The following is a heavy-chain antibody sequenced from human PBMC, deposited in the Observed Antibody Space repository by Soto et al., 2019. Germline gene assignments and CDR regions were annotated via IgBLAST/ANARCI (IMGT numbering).Heavy chain of an antibody. CDR2: ISYDGSNK. V-gene: IGHV3-30*18. J-gene: IGHJ4*02. Sequence: QVQLVESGGGVVQPGRSLRLSCAASGFTFSSNGMHWVRQAPGRGLEWVAVISYDGSNKYYADSVKGRFTISRDNSKNTLYLQMNSLRAEDTAVYYCAKDSSGWYSAFDYWGQGTLVTVSS. D-gene: IGHD6-19*01. CDR3: AKDSSGWYSAFDY. CDR1: GFTFSSNG.